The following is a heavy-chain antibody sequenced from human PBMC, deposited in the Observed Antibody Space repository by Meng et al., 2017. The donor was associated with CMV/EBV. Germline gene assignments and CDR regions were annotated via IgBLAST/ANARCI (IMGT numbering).Heavy chain of an antibody. Sequence: GESLKISCAASGFTFSDYAMAWVRQAPGRGLEWVSAITGRGDDTYHAHSVKGRLTISRDNSKNTLSLQMISLRAEDTAVYYGAKGSANSRPYYFDFWGRGTLVTVSS. V-gene: IGHV3-23*01. CDR1: GFTFSDYA. CDR3: AKGSANSRPYYFDF. CDR2: ITGRGDDT. J-gene: IGHJ4*02. D-gene: IGHD3-3*01.